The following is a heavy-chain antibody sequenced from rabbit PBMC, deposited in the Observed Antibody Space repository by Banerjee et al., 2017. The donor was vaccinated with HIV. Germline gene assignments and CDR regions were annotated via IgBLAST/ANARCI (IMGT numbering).Heavy chain of an antibody. CDR1: GFSFSNDHY. D-gene: IGHD6-1*01. CDR2: IDNDKDDT. V-gene: IGHV1S40*01. CDR3: ARISDYYFGYGYARTFSL. J-gene: IGHJ4*01. Sequence: QSLEESGGGLVKPGASLTLTCTASGFSFSNDHYTCWVRQAPGKGLEWIGCIDNDKDDTYYATWVNGRFTISKASSTTVTLQITSLTAADTATYFCARISDYYFGYGYARTFSLWGPGTLVTVS.